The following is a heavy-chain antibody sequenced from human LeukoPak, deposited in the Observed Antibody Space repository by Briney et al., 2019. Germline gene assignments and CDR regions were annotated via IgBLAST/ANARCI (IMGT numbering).Heavy chain of an antibody. CDR1: GGSISSSSYY. Sequence: SETLSLTCTVSGGSISSSSYYWGWIRQPPGKGLEWIGSIYYSGSTYYNPSLKSRVTISVDTSKNQFSLKLSSVTAADTAVYYCARRYSSGWYPWSQGTLVTVSS. J-gene: IGHJ5*02. CDR3: ARRYSSGWYP. CDR2: IYYSGST. V-gene: IGHV4-39*01. D-gene: IGHD6-19*01.